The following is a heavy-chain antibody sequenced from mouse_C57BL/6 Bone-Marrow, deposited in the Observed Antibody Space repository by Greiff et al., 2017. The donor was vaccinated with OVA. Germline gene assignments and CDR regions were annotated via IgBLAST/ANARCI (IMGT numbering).Heavy chain of an antibody. CDR2: ISSGSSTI. V-gene: IGHV5-17*01. D-gene: IGHD1-1*01. Sequence: EVMLVESGGGLVKPGGSLKLSCAASGFTFSDYGMHWVRQAPEKGLEWVAYISSGSSTIYYADTVKGRFTISRDNAKNTLFLQMTSLRSEDTAMYYCASDGSSPFDYWGQGTTLTVSS. CDR1: GFTFSDYG. J-gene: IGHJ2*01. CDR3: ASDGSSPFDY.